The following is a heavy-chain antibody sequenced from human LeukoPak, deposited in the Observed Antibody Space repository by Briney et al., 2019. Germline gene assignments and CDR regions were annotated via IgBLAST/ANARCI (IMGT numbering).Heavy chain of an antibody. Sequence: SQTLSLTCAISGDSVSSNSATWNWIRLSPSRGLEWLGRTFYRTKWSNDYATSVKSRIFINPDSPKNHFSLQLNSVTPEDTAVYYCARAIYPRLGFDYWGQGSLVTVSS. V-gene: IGHV6-1*01. CDR2: TFYRTKWSN. CDR3: ARAIYPRLGFDY. CDR1: GDSVSSNSAT. J-gene: IGHJ4*02. D-gene: IGHD3-9*01.